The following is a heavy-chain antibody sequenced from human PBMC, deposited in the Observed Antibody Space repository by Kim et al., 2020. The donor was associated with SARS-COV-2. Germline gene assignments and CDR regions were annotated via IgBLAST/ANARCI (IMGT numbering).Heavy chain of an antibody. CDR3: GWGDSTPFDY. D-gene: IGHD2-2*01. J-gene: IGHJ4*02. V-gene: IGHV3-30*01. Sequence: SNKYYAESVKGRFTISRDNTKNAMYRRMNSGRAEDTAVYDCGWGDSTPFDYWGQGTLVTVSS. CDR2: SNK.